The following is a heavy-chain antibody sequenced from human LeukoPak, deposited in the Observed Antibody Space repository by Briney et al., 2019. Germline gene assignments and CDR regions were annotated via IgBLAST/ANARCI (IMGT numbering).Heavy chain of an antibody. D-gene: IGHD3-10*01. CDR2: IYPRDSDV. Sequence: GEALKISSKASGCSFTSYWIGWVRQLPGKGLAWMGIIYPRDSDVTYSPSFQGQVTISVDKSISTAYLQWSSLKASDTAMYYCSRQPGTSLDYWGLGTLVTVSS. J-gene: IGHJ4*02. CDR1: GCSFTSYW. V-gene: IGHV5-51*01. CDR3: SRQPGTSLDY.